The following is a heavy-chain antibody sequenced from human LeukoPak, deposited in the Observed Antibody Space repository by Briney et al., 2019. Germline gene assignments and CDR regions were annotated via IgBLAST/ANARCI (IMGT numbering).Heavy chain of an antibody. CDR3: ARPLLSVLGAFDI. CDR1: GYSFTSYW. Sequence: GESLKISCKGSGYSFTSYWIGWVRQMPGKGLEWMGIIYPGDSDTRYSPSFQGQVTISADKSISTAYLQWSILKASDTAMYYCARPLLSVLGAFDIWGQGTMVTVSS. CDR2: IYPGDSDT. D-gene: IGHD1-26*01. J-gene: IGHJ3*02. V-gene: IGHV5-51*01.